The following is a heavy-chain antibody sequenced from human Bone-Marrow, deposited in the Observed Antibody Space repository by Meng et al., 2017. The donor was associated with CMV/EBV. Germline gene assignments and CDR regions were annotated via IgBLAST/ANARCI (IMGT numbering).Heavy chain of an antibody. J-gene: IGHJ4*02. V-gene: IGHV3-23*01. CDR3: AKSRITIFGALDY. D-gene: IGHD3-3*01. CDR2: ISGSGGST. Sequence: GGSLRLSCAASGFTFSDYYMSWVRQAPGKGLEWVSAISGSGGSTYYADSVKGRFTISRDNSKNTLYLQMNSLRAEDTAVYYCAKSRITIFGALDYWGQGTLVIVSS. CDR1: GFTFSDYY.